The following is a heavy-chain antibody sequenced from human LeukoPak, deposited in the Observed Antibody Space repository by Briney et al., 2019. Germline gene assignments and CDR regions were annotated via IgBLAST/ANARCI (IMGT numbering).Heavy chain of an antibody. CDR1: GGSFSSYY. CDR2: IYTSGST. D-gene: IGHD3-22*01. V-gene: IGHV4-59*10. CDR3: ARGYDSSGQTGRYYFDH. J-gene: IGHJ4*02. Sequence: PSETLSLTCAVYGGSFSSYYWSWIRQPAGKGLEWIGRIYTSGSTNYNPSLKGRVTISVDTSKNQFSLKLSSVTAADTAVYYCARGYDSSGQTGRYYFDHWGQGTLVTVSS.